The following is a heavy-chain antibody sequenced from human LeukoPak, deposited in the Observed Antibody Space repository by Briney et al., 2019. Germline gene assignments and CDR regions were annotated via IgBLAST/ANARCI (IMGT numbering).Heavy chain of an antibody. J-gene: IGHJ4*02. D-gene: IGHD3-22*01. Sequence: GGSLRLSCAASGFTFSTYSMNWVRQAPGKGLEWVSSIDGSSRYINYADSVKGRFTISRDSAKDSLYLEMSSLRAEDTAVYYCAREGDSSGYYYPDFEYWGQGTLVTVSS. CDR3: AREGDSSGYYYPDFEY. CDR2: IDGSSRYI. CDR1: GFTFSTYS. V-gene: IGHV3-21*01.